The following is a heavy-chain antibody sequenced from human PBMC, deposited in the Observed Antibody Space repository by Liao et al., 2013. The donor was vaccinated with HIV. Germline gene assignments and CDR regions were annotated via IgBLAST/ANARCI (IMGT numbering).Heavy chain of an antibody. CDR3: ARGITIFGVVIMAYDY. CDR1: GGSFSEFY. V-gene: IGHV4-34*01. CDR2: INHSGST. J-gene: IGHJ4*02. D-gene: IGHD3-3*01. Sequence: QVQLQQWGAGLLKPSETLSLTCAVYGGSFSEFYWSWIRQSPGKGLEWIGEINHSGSTNYNPSLKSRITISVDSSKNQFSLRLSSVTAADTAVYYCARGITIFGVVIMAYDYWGQGTLVTVSS.